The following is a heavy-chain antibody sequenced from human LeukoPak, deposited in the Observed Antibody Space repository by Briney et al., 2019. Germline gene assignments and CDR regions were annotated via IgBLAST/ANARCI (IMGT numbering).Heavy chain of an antibody. J-gene: IGHJ4*02. Sequence: GGSLRLSCAASGGTFSSYAISWVRQAPGQGLEWMGRIIPILGIANYAQKFQGRVTITADKSTSTAYMELSSLRSEDTAVYYCARLFRRFGESDLDYWGQGTLVTVSS. CDR2: IIPILGIA. D-gene: IGHD3-10*01. CDR3: ARLFRRFGESDLDY. V-gene: IGHV1-69*04. CDR1: GGTFSSYA.